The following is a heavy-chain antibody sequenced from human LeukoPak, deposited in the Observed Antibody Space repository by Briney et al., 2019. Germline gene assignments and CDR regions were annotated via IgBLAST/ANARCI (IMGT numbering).Heavy chain of an antibody. Sequence: ASVKVSCKVSGYTLTELSMHWVRQAPGKGLEWMGGLDPEDGETIYAQKFQGRVTMTEDTSTDTAYMELSSLTSEDTALYFCAKGATVGKEALDIWGQGSLVTVSS. CDR3: AKGATVGKEALDI. J-gene: IGHJ3*02. D-gene: IGHD1-14*01. V-gene: IGHV1-24*01. CDR2: LDPEDGET. CDR1: GYTLTELS.